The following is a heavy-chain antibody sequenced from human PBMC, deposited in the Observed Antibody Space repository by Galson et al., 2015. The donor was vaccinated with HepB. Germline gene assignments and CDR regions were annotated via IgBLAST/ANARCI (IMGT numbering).Heavy chain of an antibody. J-gene: IGHJ6*01. CDR3: ASGYCSGGSCYPYYYYYYGMDV. CDR1: GYTFTSYY. Sequence: SVKVSCKASGYTFTSYYMHWVRQAPGQGLEWMGIINPSGGSTSYAQKFQGRVTMTRDTSTSTVYMELSSLRSEDTAVYYCASGYCSGGSCYPYYYYYYGMDVWGQGTTVTVSS. CDR2: INPSGGST. D-gene: IGHD2-15*01. V-gene: IGHV1-46*01.